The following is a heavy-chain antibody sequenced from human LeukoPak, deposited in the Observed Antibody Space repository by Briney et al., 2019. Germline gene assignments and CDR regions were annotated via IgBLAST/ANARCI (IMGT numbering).Heavy chain of an antibody. D-gene: IGHD5-18*01. J-gene: IGHJ3*02. Sequence: PGGSLRLSCAASGFTFSSYSMNWVRQAPGKGLEWLSCISSRTSTIYYADSVKGRFTISRDNAKNSLYLQMNSLRAEDTAVYYCARDSDGENAFDIWGQGTMVTVSS. CDR1: GFTFSSYS. V-gene: IGHV3-48*01. CDR3: ARDSDGENAFDI. CDR2: ISSRTSTI.